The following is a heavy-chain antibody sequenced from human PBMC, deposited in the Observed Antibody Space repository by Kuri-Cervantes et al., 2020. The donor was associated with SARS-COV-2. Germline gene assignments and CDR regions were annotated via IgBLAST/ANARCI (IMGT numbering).Heavy chain of an antibody. CDR3: ARGTIGFGDDYFDY. CDR1: GGSISSGGYS. Sequence: SETLSPTCAVSGGSISSGGYSWSWIRQPPGKGLEWIGYIYHSGSTYYNPSLKSRVTISVDRSKSQFSLKVSSVTAADTAVYYCARGTIGFGDDYFDYWSQGTLVTVSS. CDR2: IYHSGST. V-gene: IGHV4-30-2*01. D-gene: IGHD4-17*01. J-gene: IGHJ4*02.